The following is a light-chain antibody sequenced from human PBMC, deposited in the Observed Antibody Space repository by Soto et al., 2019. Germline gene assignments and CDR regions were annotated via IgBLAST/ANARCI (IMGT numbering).Light chain of an antibody. J-gene: IGKJ2*01. CDR1: QSVSSSY. Sequence: EMVLTQSPGTLSLSPGERATLSCRASQSVSSSYLAWYQQKPGQAPRRLIYGAFSRATGIPDRFSGSGSETDFTLTISRLEPEHFAEYYCQHYGSSTYTFGPGTKLEIK. V-gene: IGKV3-20*01. CDR2: GAF. CDR3: QHYGSSTYT.